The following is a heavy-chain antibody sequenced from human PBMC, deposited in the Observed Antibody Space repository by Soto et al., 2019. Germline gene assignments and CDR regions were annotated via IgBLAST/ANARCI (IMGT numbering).Heavy chain of an antibody. Sequence: EVQLVESGGGLVQPGGSLRLSCAASGFTVSSNYMSWVRQAPGKGLEWVSVIYSGGSTYYADSVKGRFTISRHNSKNTLYLQMNSLRAEDTAVYYCVRGTTDRHYYYYMDVWGKGTTVTVSS. D-gene: IGHD3-22*01. V-gene: IGHV3-53*04. CDR1: GFTVSSNY. CDR2: IYSGGST. J-gene: IGHJ6*03. CDR3: VRGTTDRHYYYYMDV.